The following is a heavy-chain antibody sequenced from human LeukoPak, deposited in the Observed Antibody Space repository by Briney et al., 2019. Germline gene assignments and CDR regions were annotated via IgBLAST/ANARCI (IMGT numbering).Heavy chain of an antibody. CDR3: ARHPLSLYFDY. J-gene: IGHJ4*02. CDR2: IYHSGST. CDR1: GYSISSGYY. V-gene: IGHV4-38-2*01. Sequence: PPETLSLTCAVSGYSISSGYYWGWIRQPPGKGLEWIGSIYHSGSTYYNPSLKSRVTISVDTSKNKFSLKLSSVTAADTAVYYCARHPLSLYFDYWGQGTLVTVSS.